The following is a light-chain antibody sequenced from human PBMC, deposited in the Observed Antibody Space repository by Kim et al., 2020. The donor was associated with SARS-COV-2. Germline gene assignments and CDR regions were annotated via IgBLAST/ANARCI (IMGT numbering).Light chain of an antibody. CDR3: QQYNNWPYT. CDR1: QSVSSN. J-gene: IGKJ2*01. Sequence: EIVMTQSPATLSVSPGERATLSCRASQSVSSNLAWYQQKPGQAPRLLIYGASTRATGIPSRFSGSGSGTEFTLTISSLQSEDFAVYSCQQYNNWPYTFGQGTNLEI. CDR2: GAS. V-gene: IGKV3-15*01.